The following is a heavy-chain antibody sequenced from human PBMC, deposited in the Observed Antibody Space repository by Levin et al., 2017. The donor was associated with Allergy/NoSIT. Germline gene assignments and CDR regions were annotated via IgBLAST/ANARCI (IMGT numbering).Heavy chain of an antibody. CDR2: IYPGDSDT. Sequence: GESLKISCKGSGYSFSSYWILWVRQLPGQGLEWMGIIYPGDSDTQYSPPFQGHVTMSVDQSINTAYLEGSSLKASDSAMYFCARRRGAYIGYGRASDFWGQGTLVTVSS. V-gene: IGHV5-51*01. CDR3: ARRRGAYIGYGRASDF. D-gene: IGHD5-12*01. J-gene: IGHJ4*02. CDR1: GYSFSSYW.